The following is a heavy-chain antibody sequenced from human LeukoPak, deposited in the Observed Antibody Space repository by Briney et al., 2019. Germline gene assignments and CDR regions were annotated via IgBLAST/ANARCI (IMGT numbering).Heavy chain of an antibody. CDR2: MNPNNGHT. D-gene: IGHD3-16*01. CDR1: GYTFTSFD. J-gene: IGHJ5*02. CDR3: TRGLQVSGTYDNWFDP. Sequence: ASVKVSCKASGYTFTSFDINWVRQATGQGLEWMGWMNPNNGHTGYAQKFQGRVTMTRNTSISTAYMELSSLRSEDTAVYYCTRGLQVSGTYDNWFDPWGQGTLVTVSS. V-gene: IGHV1-8*01.